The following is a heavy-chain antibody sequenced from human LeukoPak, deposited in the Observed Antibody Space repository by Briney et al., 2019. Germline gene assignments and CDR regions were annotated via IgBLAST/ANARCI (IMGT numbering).Heavy chain of an antibody. CDR3: ARSLMTLSDAFDI. D-gene: IGHD2/OR15-2a*01. CDR2: IYYSGST. V-gene: IGHV4-39*01. CDR1: GGSISSSSYY. J-gene: IGHJ3*02. Sequence: PSETLSLTCTVSGGSISSSSYYWGWIRQPPGKGLEWIGSIYYSGSTYYNPSLKSRVTISVDTSKNQFSLKPSSVTAADTAVYYCARSLMTLSDAFDIWGQGTMVTVSS.